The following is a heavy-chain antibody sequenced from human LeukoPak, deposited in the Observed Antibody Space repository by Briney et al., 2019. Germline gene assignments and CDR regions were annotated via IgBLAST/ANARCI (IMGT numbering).Heavy chain of an antibody. V-gene: IGHV6-1*01. CDR2: TYYRSKWKS. D-gene: IGHD6-13*01. CDR3: ARGAAAIRGGIDY. CDR1: GDSVSSKSST. J-gene: IGHJ4*02. Sequence: SQTLSLTCAISGDSVSSKSSTWYWVRQSPSRGLEWLGRTYYRSKWKSDYALSVKSRITINPDTSKNQFTLQLKSVTSEDTAVYYCARGAAAIRGGIDYWGQGTLVTVS.